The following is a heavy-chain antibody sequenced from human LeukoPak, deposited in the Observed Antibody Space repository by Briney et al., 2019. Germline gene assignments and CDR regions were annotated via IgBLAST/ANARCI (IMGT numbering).Heavy chain of an antibody. CDR3: AKTFRGRYCSSTSCYYYYYYMDV. CDR2: ISGSGGST. J-gene: IGHJ6*03. CDR1: GFTFSSYA. D-gene: IGHD2-2*01. Sequence: GGSLRLSCAASGFTFSSYAMNWVRQAPGKGLEWVSAISGSGGSTYYADSVKGRFTISRDNSKNTLYLQMNSLRAEDTAVYYCAKTFRGRYCSSTSCYYYYYYMDVWGKGTSVTISS. V-gene: IGHV3-23*01.